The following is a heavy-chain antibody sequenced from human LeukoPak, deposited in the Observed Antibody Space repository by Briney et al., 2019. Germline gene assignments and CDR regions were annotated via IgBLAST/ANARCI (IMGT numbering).Heavy chain of an antibody. V-gene: IGHV4-34*01. J-gene: IGHJ4*02. D-gene: IGHD3-16*01. CDR1: GGSFSGYY. CDR2: INHSGST. CDR3: ARHPRGRGYFDY. Sequence: PSETLSLTCAVYGGSFSGYYWSWIREPPGKGLEWIGEINHSGSTNYNPSLKSRVTISVDTCKNQFSLKLSSVTAADTAVYYCARHPRGRGYFDYWGQGTLVTVSS.